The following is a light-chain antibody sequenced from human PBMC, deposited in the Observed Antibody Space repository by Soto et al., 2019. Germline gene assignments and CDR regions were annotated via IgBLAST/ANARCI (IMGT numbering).Light chain of an antibody. CDR3: QQLNTYPWT. CDR2: DAS. V-gene: IGKV1-9*01. J-gene: IGKJ1*01. CDR1: QGISSY. Sequence: DIQLTQSPSFLSASVGDRVTITCRASQGISSYLAWFQQKPGKAPKFLIYDASTLQSGVSSRFSGSGSGTEFTLTINSLQPEDFATYYCQQLNTYPWTFGQGTKVENK.